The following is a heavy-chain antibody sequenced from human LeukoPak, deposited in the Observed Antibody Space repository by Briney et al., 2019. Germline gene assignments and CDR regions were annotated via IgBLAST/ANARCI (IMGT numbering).Heavy chain of an antibody. V-gene: IGHV1-46*01. J-gene: IGHJ3*02. Sequence: ASVKVSCKASGYTFTGYYMHWVRQAPGQGLEWMGIINPSGGSTSYAQKFQGRVTMTRDTSTSTVYMELSSLRSEDTAVYYCARSSREVVISPDAFDIWGQGTMVTVSS. CDR2: INPSGGST. D-gene: IGHD3-22*01. CDR3: ARSSREVVISPDAFDI. CDR1: GYTFTGYY.